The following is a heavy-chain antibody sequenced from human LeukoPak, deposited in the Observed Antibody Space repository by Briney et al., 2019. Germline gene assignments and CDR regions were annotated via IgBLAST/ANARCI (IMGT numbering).Heavy chain of an antibody. J-gene: IGHJ6*03. D-gene: IGHD5-24*01. V-gene: IGHV1-18*01. Sequence: ASVKVSCKASGYTFTSYGISWVRQAPGQGLEWMGWISAYNGNTNYAQMLQGRVTMTTDTSTSTAYMELRSLRSDDTAVYYCARVESLLYYYYMDVWGKGTTVTVSS. CDR3: ARVESLLYYYYMDV. CDR1: GYTFTSYG. CDR2: ISAYNGNT.